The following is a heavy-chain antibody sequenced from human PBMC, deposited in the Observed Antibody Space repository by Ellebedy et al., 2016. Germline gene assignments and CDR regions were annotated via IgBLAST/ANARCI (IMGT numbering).Heavy chain of an antibody. CDR1: GFTFSTSW. CDR3: ARDGSSGSFDY. J-gene: IGHJ4*02. Sequence: GGSLRLXXVASGFTFSTSWMHWVRLAPGKGLEWVSFIGGDSSSKQYADSVKGRFTISRDNAKNSLYLQMNSLRDEDTAFYYCARDGSSGSFDYWGQGTLVTASS. D-gene: IGHD7-27*01. V-gene: IGHV3-48*02. CDR2: IGGDSSSK.